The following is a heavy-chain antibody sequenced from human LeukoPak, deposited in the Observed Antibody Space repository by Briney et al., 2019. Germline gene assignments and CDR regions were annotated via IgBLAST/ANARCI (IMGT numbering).Heavy chain of an antibody. J-gene: IGHJ5*01. V-gene: IGHV3-23*01. CDR3: AKPISGGLAVTADWFHP. CDR1: GFAFSVYA. CDR2: INANSGTT. Sequence: GGSLRLSCSASGFAFSVYAMSWLRQPPGKGLEWVSTINANSGTTSYAASVRGRFTISRDNSKNTLYLQLNTLRADDTATYYCAKPISGGLAVTADWFHPWGQGALVVVSS. D-gene: IGHD6-19*01.